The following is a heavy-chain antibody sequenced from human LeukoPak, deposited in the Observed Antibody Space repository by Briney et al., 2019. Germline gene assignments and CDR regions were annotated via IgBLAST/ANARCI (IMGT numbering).Heavy chain of an antibody. CDR3: ARVYGESRDY. V-gene: IGHV3-21*01. Sequence: GGSPRLSCAASGFTFSTYTMNWVRQAPGKGLEWVSSIGGGGTFTFYADSVRGRFTISRDDAKNSLYLDLNSLRADDTAVYYCARVYGESRDYWGQGTLVTVSS. D-gene: IGHD3-16*01. CDR2: IGGGGTFT. J-gene: IGHJ4*02. CDR1: GFTFSTYT.